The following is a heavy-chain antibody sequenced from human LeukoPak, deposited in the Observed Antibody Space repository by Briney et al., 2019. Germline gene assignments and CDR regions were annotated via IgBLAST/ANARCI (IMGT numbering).Heavy chain of an antibody. CDR3: AKSDSSGWLTWFDP. CDR1: VDSISSDY. CDR2: IYHSGST. V-gene: IGHV4-59*01. D-gene: IGHD6-19*01. Sequence: SETLSLTCSLSVDSISSDYWSWIRQPPGKALEWIGYIYHSGSTNYNPSLKSRVTISVDTSKNQFSLKLSSVTAADTAVYYCAKSDSSGWLTWFDPWGQGTLVTVSS. J-gene: IGHJ5*02.